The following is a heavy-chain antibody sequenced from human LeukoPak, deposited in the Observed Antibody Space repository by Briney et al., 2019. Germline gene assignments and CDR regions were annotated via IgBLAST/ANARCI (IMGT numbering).Heavy chain of an antibody. CDR2: INSDGSST. Sequence: GGSLRLSCAASGFTFSSYHWVRQAPGKGLVWASRINSDGSSTDYADSVKGRFTISRDNAKNTLYLQMDSLRAEDTAVYYCSRDLEAAADPLDYWGQGTLVTVSS. CDR3: SRDLEAAADPLDY. D-gene: IGHD6-13*01. J-gene: IGHJ4*02. CDR1: GFTFSSY. V-gene: IGHV3-74*01.